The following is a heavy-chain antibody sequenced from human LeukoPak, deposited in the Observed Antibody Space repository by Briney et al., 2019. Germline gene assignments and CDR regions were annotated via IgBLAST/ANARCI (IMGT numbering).Heavy chain of an antibody. J-gene: IGHJ5*02. CDR3: ARGDYYDSNTVWFDP. V-gene: IGHV4-39*07. D-gene: IGHD3-22*01. Sequence: SETLSLTCNVSGGSISNRAYYWAWIRQPPGKGLEWIGSVFYSGSKYSNPSLESRVTISADTSKNQFSLKLSSVTAADTAVYYCARGDYYDSNTVWFDPWGQGTLVTVSS. CDR2: VFYSGSK. CDR1: GGSISNRAYY.